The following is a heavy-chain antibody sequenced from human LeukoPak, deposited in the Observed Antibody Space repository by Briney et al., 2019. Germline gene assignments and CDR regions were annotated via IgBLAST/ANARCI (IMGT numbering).Heavy chain of an antibody. Sequence: ASVKVSCKASGYTFTSYGISWVRQAPGQGLEWMGWISXXXGXXXYAXKLQGRXTMTTDTSTSTAYMELRSLRSDDTAVYYCARVXXXXXXYXXLWGRGXLVTVPS. CDR1: GYTFTSYG. V-gene: IGHV1-18*01. CDR3: ARVXXXXXXYXXL. J-gene: IGHJ2*01. CDR2: ISXXXGXX.